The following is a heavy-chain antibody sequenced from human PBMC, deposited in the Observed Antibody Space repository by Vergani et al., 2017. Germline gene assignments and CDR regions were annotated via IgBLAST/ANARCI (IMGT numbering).Heavy chain of an antibody. J-gene: IGHJ4*02. CDR3: AKGRDGYSNFDC. V-gene: IGHV3-30*02. D-gene: IGHD5-24*01. CDR2: IRYDGSNK. Sequence: QVRLVESGGGVVQPGGSLRLSCAASGFTFSSCGMHWVRQAPGKGLEWVAFIRYDGSNKYYADSVKGRFTISRDNSKKTLYLQMNSLRAEDTAVFYCAKGRDGYSNFDCWGQGTLVTVSS. CDR1: GFTFSSCG.